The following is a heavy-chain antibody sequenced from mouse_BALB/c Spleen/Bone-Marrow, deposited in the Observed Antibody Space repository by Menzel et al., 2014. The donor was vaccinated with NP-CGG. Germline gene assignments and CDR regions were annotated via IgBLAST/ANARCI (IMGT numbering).Heavy chain of an antibody. D-gene: IGHD2-2*01. Sequence: VQLQESGAELVRPGASVKLSCKTSGYIFTSYWIHWVKPRSGQGLEWIARIYPGSGSTYYNERFEGKATLTADKSSSTAYMQLSSLKSEDSAVYFCASGVTTGWFVYWGQGTLVTVSA. V-gene: IGHV1-76*01. CDR2: IYPGSGST. J-gene: IGHJ3*01. CDR3: ASGVTTGWFVY. CDR1: GYIFTSYW.